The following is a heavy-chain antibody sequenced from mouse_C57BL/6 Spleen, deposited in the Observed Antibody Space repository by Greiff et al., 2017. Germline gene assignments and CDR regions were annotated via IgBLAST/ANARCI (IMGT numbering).Heavy chain of an antibody. CDR1: GYTFTDYA. J-gene: IGHJ2*01. CDR3: TSKERRDLDD. V-gene: IGHV1-15*01. Sequence: VQLQQPGAELVRPGASVTLSCKASGYTFTDYAMHWVKQTPVHGLEWIGAIDPETGGTAYNQKFKGKAILTADKSSSTAYMELRSLTSEDSAVYCCTSKERRDLDDWGQGTTLTVSS. CDR2: IDPETGGT. D-gene: IGHD3-3*01.